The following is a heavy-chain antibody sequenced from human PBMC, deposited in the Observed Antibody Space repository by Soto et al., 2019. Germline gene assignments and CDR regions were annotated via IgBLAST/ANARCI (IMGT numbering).Heavy chain of an antibody. V-gene: IGHV1-3*02. CDR1: GYTFRSHG. CDR3: ARLSYSDALDV. J-gene: IGHJ6*02. D-gene: IGHD4-17*01. CDR2: SNGGNGFT. Sequence: QVQLVQSEAEVRTPGASVKISCKASGYTFRSHGVQWVRQAPGQRLEWVGWSNGGNGFTKYSQEFQDRVTITRDTAASTIYMELHSLTSDDTAVYYCARLSYSDALDVWGQGTTVTVSS.